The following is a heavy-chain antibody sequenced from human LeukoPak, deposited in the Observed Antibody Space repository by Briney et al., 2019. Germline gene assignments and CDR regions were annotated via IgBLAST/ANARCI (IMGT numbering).Heavy chain of an antibody. J-gene: IGHJ3*02. Sequence: GGSLRLSCAASGFTFSSNAMGWVRQAPGKGLEWVSVISASGDRTYYADSVKGRFTISRDNSKNTLYLQMDSLRAEDTAVYYCAKDVNDYQGAFDIWGQGTMVTVSS. CDR3: AKDVNDYQGAFDI. CDR1: GFTFSSNA. CDR2: ISASGDRT. V-gene: IGHV3-23*01. D-gene: IGHD4-11*01.